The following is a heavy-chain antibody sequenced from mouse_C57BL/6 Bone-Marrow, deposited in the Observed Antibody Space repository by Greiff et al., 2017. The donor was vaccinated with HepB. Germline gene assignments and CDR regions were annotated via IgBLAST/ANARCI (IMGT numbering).Heavy chain of an antibody. Sequence: QVQLQQSGAELARPGASVKLSCKASGYTFTSYGISWVKQRTGQSLEWIGEIYPRSGNTYYNEKFKGKATLTADKSSSTAYMELRSLTSEDSAVYFCARSDYGSSSPFAYWGQGTLVTVSA. CDR2: IYPRSGNT. J-gene: IGHJ3*01. CDR1: GYTFTSYG. D-gene: IGHD1-1*01. CDR3: ARSDYGSSSPFAY. V-gene: IGHV1-81*01.